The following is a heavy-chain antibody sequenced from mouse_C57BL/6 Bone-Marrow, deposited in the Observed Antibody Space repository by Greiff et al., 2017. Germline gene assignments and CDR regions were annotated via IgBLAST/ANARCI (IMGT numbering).Heavy chain of an antibody. D-gene: IGHD1-1*02. CDR2: IYPGDGDT. CDR3: ARWGWSYAMDY. Sequence: VQLQQSGPELVKPGASVKISCKASGYAFSSSWMNWVKQRPGKGLEWIGRIYPGDGDTNYNGKFKGKATLTADKSSSTAYMQLSSLTSEDSAVYFCARWGWSYAMDYWGQGTSVTVSS. CDR1: GYAFSSSW. J-gene: IGHJ4*01. V-gene: IGHV1-82*01.